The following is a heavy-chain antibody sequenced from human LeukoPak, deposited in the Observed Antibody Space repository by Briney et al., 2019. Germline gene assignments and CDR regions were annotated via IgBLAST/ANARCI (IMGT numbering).Heavy chain of an antibody. CDR3: ARVYNWNPNPFDY. J-gene: IGHJ4*02. D-gene: IGHD1-20*01. Sequence: ASVKVSCKASGYTFTSYDINWVRQAPGQGLEWMGWMNPNSGNTGYAQKFQGRVTMTRNTSISTAYMELSSLRSEDTAVYYCARVYNWNPNPFDYWGQGTLVTVSS. CDR1: GYTFTSYD. CDR2: MNPNSGNT. V-gene: IGHV1-8*01.